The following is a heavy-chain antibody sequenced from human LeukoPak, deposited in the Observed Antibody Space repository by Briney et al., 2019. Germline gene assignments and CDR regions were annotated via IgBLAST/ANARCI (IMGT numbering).Heavy chain of an antibody. CDR2: ISGSGGST. D-gene: IGHD3-9*01. V-gene: IGHV3-23*01. Sequence: GGSLRLSCAASGFTFSSYGMSWVRQAPGKGLEWVSAISGSGGSTYYADSVKGRFTISRDNSKNALYLQMNSLRAEDTAVYYCAKEPYYDILTGYYLRLLFDYWGQGTLVTVSS. CDR1: GFTFSSYG. CDR3: AKEPYYDILTGYYLRLLFDY. J-gene: IGHJ4*02.